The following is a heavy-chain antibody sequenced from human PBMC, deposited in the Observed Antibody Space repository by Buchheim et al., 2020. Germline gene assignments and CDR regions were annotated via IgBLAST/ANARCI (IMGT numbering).Heavy chain of an antibody. V-gene: IGHV3-30-3*01. J-gene: IGHJ4*02. CDR2: ISYDGSNK. CDR1: GFTFSSYV. CDR3: AREIGSPGAAGIDY. Sequence: QVQLVESGGGVVQPGRSLRLSCAASGFTFSSYVMHWVRQAPGKGLEWVAVISYDGSNKYYADSVKGRFTISRDNSKNTLYLQMNSLRAEDTAVYYCAREIGSPGAAGIDYWGQGTL. D-gene: IGHD6-13*01.